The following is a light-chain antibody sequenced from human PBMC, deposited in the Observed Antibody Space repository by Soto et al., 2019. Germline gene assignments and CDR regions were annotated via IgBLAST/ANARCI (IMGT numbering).Light chain of an antibody. J-gene: IGLJ2*01. CDR3: STYTTSSSVA. Sequence: QSALTQPASVSGSPGQSITISCTGTSGDIGAYDYVSWYQQHPGKAPKVMIRDVTHRPSGVSNRFSGSKSGNTASLTISGLQAEDEADYYCSTYTTSSSVAFGGGTKLTVL. CDR2: DVT. V-gene: IGLV2-14*01. CDR1: SGDIGAYDY.